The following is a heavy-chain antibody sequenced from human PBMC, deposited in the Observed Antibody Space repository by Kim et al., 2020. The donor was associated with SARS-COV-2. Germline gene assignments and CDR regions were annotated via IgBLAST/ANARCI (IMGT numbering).Heavy chain of an antibody. CDR1: GYTFSNYE. CDR3: ATKPIKRTGP. Sequence: ASVKVSCKSSGYTFSNYEINWVRPATGQGLEWLGWMNPISGKTGHSERFQGRIILSRKLFISTAYMELSSLTSHDTAVLYCATKPIKRTGPWGQGTLVTV. V-gene: IGHV1-8*01. J-gene: IGHJ4*02. CDR2: MNPISGKT.